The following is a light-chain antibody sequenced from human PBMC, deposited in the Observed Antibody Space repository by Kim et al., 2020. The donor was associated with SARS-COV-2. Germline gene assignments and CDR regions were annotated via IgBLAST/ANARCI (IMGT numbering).Light chain of an antibody. CDR2: DAS. V-gene: IGKV3-15*01. CDR3: QHYARWPLT. CDR1: QTVSAY. J-gene: IGKJ4*02. Sequence: EIVMTQSPPTLSVSPGESATLSCRASQTVSAYLAWYQQKPGQAPRLLIYDASTRATGVPARFSGSGSGTEFTLSISSLQSEDFAVYYCQHYARWPLTFGGGTKLEI.